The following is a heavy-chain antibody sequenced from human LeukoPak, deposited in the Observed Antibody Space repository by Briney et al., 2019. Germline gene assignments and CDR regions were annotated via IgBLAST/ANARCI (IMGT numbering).Heavy chain of an antibody. D-gene: IGHD3-22*01. J-gene: IGHJ4*02. V-gene: IGHV3-9*01. CDR2: ITWNSGSI. CDR1: GFTFDDYA. CDR3: AKDIYARSSGYAAFHY. Sequence: PGRSLRLSCAVSGFTFDDYAMHWVRQAPGKGQEWVSGITWNSGSIDYADSVKGRFTISRDNAKNSLYLQMNSLRAEDTALYYCAKDIYARSSGYAAFHYWGQGTLVTVSS.